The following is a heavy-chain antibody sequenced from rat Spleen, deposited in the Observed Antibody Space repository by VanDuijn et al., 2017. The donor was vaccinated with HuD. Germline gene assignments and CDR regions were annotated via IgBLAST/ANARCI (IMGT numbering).Heavy chain of an antibody. CDR3: ARHNSGYGVMDA. V-gene: IGHV5-29*01. CDR1: GFTFSDYY. J-gene: IGHJ4*01. CDR2: ISYDGGST. D-gene: IGHD4-3*01. Sequence: EVQLVESDGGLVRPGGSLKLSCAASGFTFSDYYMAWVRQAPTKGLEWVATISYDGGSTYYRDSVKGRFPISRDNAKSSLYLQMDSLKSEDTATYYCARHNSGYGVMDAWGQGASVTVSS.